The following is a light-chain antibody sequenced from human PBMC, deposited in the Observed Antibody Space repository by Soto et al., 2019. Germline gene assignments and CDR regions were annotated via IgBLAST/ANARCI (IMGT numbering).Light chain of an antibody. V-gene: IGKV3-20*01. CDR1: QSVSSSY. J-gene: IGKJ5*01. CDR3: QQYGSSSIT. CDR2: AAS. Sequence: EIVLTQSPGTLSLSPGERATLSCRASQSVSSSYLAWYQQKPGQAPRLLIYAASIRATDIPDRFSGSGSGTDFTLTISRLEPEDFAVFYCQQYGSSSITFGQWTMLEIK.